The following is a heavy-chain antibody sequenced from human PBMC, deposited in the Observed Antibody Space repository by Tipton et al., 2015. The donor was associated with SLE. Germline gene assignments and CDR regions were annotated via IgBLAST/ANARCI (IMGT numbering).Heavy chain of an antibody. J-gene: IGHJ4*02. Sequence: GSLRLSCATSGFTFSTSNMHWVRQAPGKGLQWVSGITRDGVSTWSADSVKGRFTISRDHSKNTLYLQMNSLRAEDTAVYYCARDGYGDSTVLLDFWGQGTLVTVAS. D-gene: IGHD4-17*01. CDR3: ARDGYGDSTVLLDF. V-gene: IGHV3-23*01. CDR1: GFTFSTSN. CDR2: ITRDGVST.